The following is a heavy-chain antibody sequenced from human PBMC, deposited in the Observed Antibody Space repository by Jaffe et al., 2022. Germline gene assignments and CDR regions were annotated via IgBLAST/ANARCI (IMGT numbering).Heavy chain of an antibody. V-gene: IGHV3-48*03. CDR2: ISSYGSTI. CDR1: GFTFSTYE. Sequence: EVQLVESGGGLVQPGGSLRLSCAASGFTFSTYEMNWVRQAPGKGLEWVSFISSYGSTIYYADSVKGRFTISRDNAKNSLYLQMNSLRAEDTAVYYCARDSLVPLIGTLDYWGQGTLVTVSS. CDR3: ARDSLVPLIGTLDY. J-gene: IGHJ4*02. D-gene: IGHD2-2*01.